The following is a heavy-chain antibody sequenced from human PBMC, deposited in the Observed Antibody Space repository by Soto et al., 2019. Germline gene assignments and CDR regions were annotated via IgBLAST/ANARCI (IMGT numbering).Heavy chain of an antibody. CDR1: GGSISSGGYY. J-gene: IGHJ4*02. V-gene: IGHV4-31*03. CDR3: ARALGYCTNGVCNTQILFDY. Sequence: PSETLSLTCTVSGGSISSGGYYWSWIRQHPGKGLEWIGYIYYSGSTYYNPSLKSRVTISVDTSKNQFSLKLSSVTAADTAVYYCARALGYCTNGVCNTQILFDYWGQGTLVTVSS. CDR2: IYYSGST. D-gene: IGHD2-8*01.